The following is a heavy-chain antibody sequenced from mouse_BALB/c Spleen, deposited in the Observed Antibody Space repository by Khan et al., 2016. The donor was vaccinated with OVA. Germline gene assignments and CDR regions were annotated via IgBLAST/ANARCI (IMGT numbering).Heavy chain of an antibody. J-gene: IGHJ4*01. V-gene: IGHV5-6*01. Sequence: EVQGVESGGGLVKPGGSLKLSCAASGFTFSGYGMSWVRQTPDKRLEWVATISSGGTYTYYPDSLKGRFTISRDNAKITLYLQMSSLKSEDTAMYDCARQPGYYEGSAMDYWGQGTSVTVSS. CDR1: GFTFSGYG. CDR3: ARQPGYYEGSAMDY. D-gene: IGHD2-3*01. CDR2: ISSGGTYT.